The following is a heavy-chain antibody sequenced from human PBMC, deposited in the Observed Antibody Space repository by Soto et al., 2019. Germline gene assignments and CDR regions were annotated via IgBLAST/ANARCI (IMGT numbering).Heavy chain of an antibody. V-gene: IGHV1-18*01. J-gene: IGHJ5*02. D-gene: IGHD2-2*01. Sequence: ASVKVSCKASGYTFTSYGISWVRQAPGQGLEWMGWISAYNGNTNYAQKLQGRVTMTTDTSTSTAYMELRSLRSDDTAVYYCARDLAVPAAIPGNWFDPWGQGTLVTVSS. CDR3: ARDLAVPAAIPGNWFDP. CDR2: ISAYNGNT. CDR1: GYTFTSYG.